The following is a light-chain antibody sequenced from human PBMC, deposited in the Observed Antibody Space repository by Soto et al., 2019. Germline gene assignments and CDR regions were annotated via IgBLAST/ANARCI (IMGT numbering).Light chain of an antibody. CDR1: QSINNNY. J-gene: IGKJ1*01. Sequence: EIVLTQSPGTPSLFPGERATLSCRASQSINNNYLAWFQQKPGQAPRLLIHGASIRATAIPDRFSGSASGTDFTLTISRLEPEDFAVYYCQQHGSSPWTFGQGTKVDIK. CDR2: GAS. CDR3: QQHGSSPWT. V-gene: IGKV3-20*01.